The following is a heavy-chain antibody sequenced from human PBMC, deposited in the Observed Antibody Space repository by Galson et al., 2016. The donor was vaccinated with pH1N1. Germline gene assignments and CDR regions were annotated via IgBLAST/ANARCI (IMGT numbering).Heavy chain of an antibody. CDR2: ISYDGSNK. V-gene: IGHV3-30*18. J-gene: IGHJ4*02. Sequence: SLRLSCSASGFTFSSYGFHRVRHAPGKGLEWVAVISYDGSNKYYADSVKGRFTISRDNSKNTLYLQMNSVRAEDTAVYYCAKVVRGSGWPSFDYWGQGTLVTVSS. CDR1: GFTFSSYG. D-gene: IGHD6-25*01. CDR3: AKVVRGSGWPSFDY.